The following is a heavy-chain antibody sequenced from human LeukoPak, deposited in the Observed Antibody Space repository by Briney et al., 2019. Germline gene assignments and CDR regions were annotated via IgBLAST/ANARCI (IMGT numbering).Heavy chain of an antibody. CDR3: ARELRYIDWFSEDVFDI. CDR1: ALSVSIDW. V-gene: IGHV3-7*03. CDR2: IKKDGRGK. Sequence: SQSLSCAPSALSVSIDWTGSVRHAAGDGSEWVAKIKKDGRGKYYVDSVKGRFTIAKDNAKNSLYLQMNSLRAEDTAVYYCARELRYIDWFSEDVFDIWGEGTMVTVSS. J-gene: IGHJ3*02. D-gene: IGHD3-9*01.